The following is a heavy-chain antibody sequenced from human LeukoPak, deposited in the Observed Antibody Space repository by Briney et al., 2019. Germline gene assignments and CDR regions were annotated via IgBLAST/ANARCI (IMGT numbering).Heavy chain of an antibody. CDR2: IYYSGST. V-gene: IGHV4-59*01. CDR1: GGSISTYY. Sequence: SETLSLTCTVSGGSISTYYWSWIRQSPMKGLEWIGYIYYSGSTNYNPSLKSRVTISVDTSKNQFSLKLNSVTAADTAVYFCARGNYDSSGYYPRFDYWGQGTLGTVSS. D-gene: IGHD3-22*01. J-gene: IGHJ4*02. CDR3: ARGNYDSSGYYPRFDY.